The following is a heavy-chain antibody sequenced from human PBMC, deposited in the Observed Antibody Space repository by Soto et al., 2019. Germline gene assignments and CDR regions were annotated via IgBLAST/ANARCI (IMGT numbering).Heavy chain of an antibody. CDR1: GGSFSSGSYY. D-gene: IGHD3-3*01. CDR3: ARGVTYYDFWSGYYFDY. V-gene: IGHV4-61*01. J-gene: IGHJ4*02. Sequence: PXAILSLAFPVSGGSFSSGSYYWSGIRQPPGKGLEWIGYIYYSGSTNYNPSLKSRVTISVDTSKNQFSLKLSSVTAADTAVYYCARGVTYYDFWSGYYFDYWGQGTLVPVSS. CDR2: IYYSGST.